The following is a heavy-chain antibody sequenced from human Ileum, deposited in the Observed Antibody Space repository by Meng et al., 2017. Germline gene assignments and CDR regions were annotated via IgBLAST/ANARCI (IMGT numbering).Heavy chain of an antibody. CDR3: VRHGGKYFDS. D-gene: IGHD2-15*01. Sequence: QVELLVQGPEPVETSGTLSLPCTVSGGSISSSFYWSWVRQSTGKGLEWIGQIYLAGSPNYNPSLESRVTISVDKSKNQFSLRLTSVTAADTAIFYCVRHGGKYFDSWGQGTLVTVSS. V-gene: IGHV4-4*02. CDR2: IYLAGSP. CDR1: GGSISSSFY. J-gene: IGHJ4*02.